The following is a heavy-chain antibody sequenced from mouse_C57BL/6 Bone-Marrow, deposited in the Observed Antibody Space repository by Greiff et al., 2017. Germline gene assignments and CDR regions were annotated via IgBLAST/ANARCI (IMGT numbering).Heavy chain of an antibody. V-gene: IGHV1-81*01. D-gene: IGHD3-2*02. CDR2: IYPRSGDT. CDR1: GYTFTSYG. J-gene: IGHJ2*01. CDR3: AKERLNYYLDY. Sequence: QVQLQQSGAELARPGASVKLSCKASGYTFTSYGISWVKQRTGQGLEWIGEIYPRSGDTYYNEKFKGKATLTADKSSSTAYMELRILTSEDSAVYYCAKERLNYYLDYWGQGTTLTVSS.